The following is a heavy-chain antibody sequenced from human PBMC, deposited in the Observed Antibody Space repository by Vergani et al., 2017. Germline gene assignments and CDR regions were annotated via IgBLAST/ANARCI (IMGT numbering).Heavy chain of an antibody. CDR1: GGSFSGYY. V-gene: IGHV4-34*01. CDR2: INHSGST. J-gene: IGHJ5*02. CDR3: ARHPRGILTGYYNWFDP. D-gene: IGHD3-9*01. Sequence: QVQLQQWGAGLLKPSETLSLTCAVYGGSFSGYYWSWIRQPPGKGLEWIGEINHSGSTNYNPSLKSRVTISVDTSKNHFSLKLSSVTAADTAVYYCARHPRGILTGYYNWFDPWGQGTLVTVSS.